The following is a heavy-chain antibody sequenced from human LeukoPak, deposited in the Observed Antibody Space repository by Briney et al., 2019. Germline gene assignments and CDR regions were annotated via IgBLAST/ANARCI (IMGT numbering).Heavy chain of an antibody. CDR1: GGSVSSGDYY. D-gene: IGHD2-15*01. Sequence: SETLSLTCTVSGGSVSSGDYYWSWIRQPPGKGLEWIGYMYYSGGTNYNPSLKSRVTIPVDTSKNQVSLKLSSVSAADTAVYYCASTGYCIGGSCYSNYFDHWGQGTLVTVSS. V-gene: IGHV4-61*08. J-gene: IGHJ4*02. CDR2: MYYSGGT. CDR3: ASTGYCIGGSCYSNYFDH.